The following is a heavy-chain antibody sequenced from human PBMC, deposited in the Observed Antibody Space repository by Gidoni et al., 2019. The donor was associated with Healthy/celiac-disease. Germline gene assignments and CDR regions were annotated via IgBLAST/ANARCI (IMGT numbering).Heavy chain of an antibody. CDR3: ARDRWLVRPYYYGMDV. J-gene: IGHJ6*02. CDR2: TSAYNGNT. D-gene: IGHD6-19*01. Sequence: QVQLVQSGAEVKKPGASVKVSCKASGYTFTSSGISWVRQAPGQGLEWMGWTSAYNGNTNYAQKLQGRVTMTTDTSTSTAYMELRSLRSDDTAVYYCARDRWLVRPYYYGMDVWGQGTTVTVS. CDR1: GYTFTSSG. V-gene: IGHV1-18*01.